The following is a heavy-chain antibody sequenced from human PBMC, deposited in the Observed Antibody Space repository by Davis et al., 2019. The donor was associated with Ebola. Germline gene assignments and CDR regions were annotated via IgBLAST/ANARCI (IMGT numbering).Heavy chain of an antibody. D-gene: IGHD1-26*01. CDR1: GGTFSSYT. J-gene: IGHJ3*02. Sequence: AASVQVSCKASGGTFSSYTISWVRQAPGQGLEWMGWMNPNSGNTGYAQKFQGRVTMTRNTSISTAYMELSSLRSEDTAVYYCARHSGSYPGDAFDIWGQGTMVTVSS. V-gene: IGHV1-8*02. CDR2: MNPNSGNT. CDR3: ARHSGSYPGDAFDI.